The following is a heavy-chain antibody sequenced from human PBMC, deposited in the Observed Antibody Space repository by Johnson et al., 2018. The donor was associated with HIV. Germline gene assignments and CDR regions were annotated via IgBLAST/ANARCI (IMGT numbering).Heavy chain of an antibody. J-gene: IGHJ3*02. CDR2: IKQEGSEK. CDR3: AKSGLFVLVVYAPDVFDI. Sequence: GLVKPGGSLRLSCAASGFTFRSYWMNWVRQAPGKGLEWVANIKQEGSEKYYMDSVKGRFTISRDNSKNTLYLQMNSLRAEDTAVYYCAKSGLFVLVVYAPDVFDIWGQGTMVTVSS. CDR1: GFTFRSYW. V-gene: IGHV3-7*02. D-gene: IGHD2-8*02.